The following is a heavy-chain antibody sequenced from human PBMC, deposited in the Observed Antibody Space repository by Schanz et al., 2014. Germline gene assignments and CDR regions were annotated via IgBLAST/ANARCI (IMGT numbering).Heavy chain of an antibody. Sequence: VQLLESGGGVVQPGGSLRLSCAGSGLNFRQYAIHWVRHAPGKGLEWVAGFSLDTDRIDYADSVKGRFTVSWDNSKTSLYLQMNSLRPEDTALYYCTKDILPGGADVWGQGTTVTVSS. J-gene: IGHJ6*02. CDR1: GLNFRQYA. CDR2: FSLDTDRI. V-gene: IGHV3-9*01. CDR3: TKDILPGGADV. D-gene: IGHD3-3*02.